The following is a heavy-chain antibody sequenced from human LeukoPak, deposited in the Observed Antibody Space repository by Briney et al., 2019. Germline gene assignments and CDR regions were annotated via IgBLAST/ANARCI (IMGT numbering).Heavy chain of an antibody. J-gene: IGHJ4*02. CDR3: ARDFWSGYSDY. D-gene: IGHD3-3*01. CDR1: GGSISSSSYY. V-gene: IGHV4-39*07. CDR2: IYYSRNT. Sequence: SETLSLTCTVSGGSISSSSYYWGWIRQPPGKGLEWIGSIYYSRNTYYNPSLKSRVTISLDTSKTQLSLKLRSVSAADTAVYYCARDFWSGYSDYWGQGTLVTVSS.